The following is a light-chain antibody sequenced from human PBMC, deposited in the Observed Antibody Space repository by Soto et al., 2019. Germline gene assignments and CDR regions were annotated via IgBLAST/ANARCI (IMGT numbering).Light chain of an antibody. CDR2: DVN. J-gene: IGLJ2*01. Sequence: QSALTQPASVSGSPGQSITISCTGNSSDVGGYNYVSWYQQHPGKAPKLLIYDVNNRPSGVSNRFSGSKSGNTASLTISGLQAEDESDYYCSSYTSSSPLFGGGTKVTVL. CDR1: SSDVGGYNY. CDR3: SSYTSSSPL. V-gene: IGLV2-14*01.